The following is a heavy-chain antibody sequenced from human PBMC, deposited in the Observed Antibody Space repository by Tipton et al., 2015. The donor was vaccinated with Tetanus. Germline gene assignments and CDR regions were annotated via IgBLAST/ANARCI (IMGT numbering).Heavy chain of an antibody. CDR3: ARDKSMVVTAGTFDL. D-gene: IGHD2-21*02. J-gene: IGHJ3*01. CDR2: IKSDGSKT. CDR1: GFSFRSYW. Sequence: SLRLSCAASGFSFRSYWMHWVRQSPGKGLVWVSRIKSDGSKTTYADSVKGRFTISRDNAKNTLYLQMNSLRAEDTAMYYCARDKSMVVTAGTFDLWGQGTVVLVSS. V-gene: IGHV3-74*03.